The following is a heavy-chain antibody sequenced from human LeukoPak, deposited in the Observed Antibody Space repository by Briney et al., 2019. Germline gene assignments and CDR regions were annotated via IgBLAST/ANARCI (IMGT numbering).Heavy chain of an antibody. V-gene: IGHV1-69*05. CDR3: AKGSRIAARLLGV. J-gene: IGHJ4*02. CDR2: IIPIFGTA. Sequence: VASVKVSCKASGGTFSSYAISWVRQAPGQGLEWMGGIIPIFGTANYAQKFQGRVTITTDESTSTAYMELSSLRSEDTAVYYCAKGSRIAARLLGVWGQGTLVTVSS. D-gene: IGHD6-6*01. CDR1: GGTFSSYA.